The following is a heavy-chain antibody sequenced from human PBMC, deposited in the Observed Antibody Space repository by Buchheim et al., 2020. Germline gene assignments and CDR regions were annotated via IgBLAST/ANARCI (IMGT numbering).Heavy chain of an antibody. CDR2: MNAGSGNT. CDR3: ARASFSPGGYYEDLDV. V-gene: IGHV1-8*02. J-gene: IGHJ4*02. Sequence: QVRLVQSGAEVKKPGASVKVSCKGSGYTFFSYDIHWLRQATGQGLEWMGWMNAGSGNTGYSQKFQGRVSMTKSTSMSTDSLKLSGLKSEDTAVYCCARASFSPGGYYEDLDVWGQGTL. CDR1: GYTFFSYD. D-gene: IGHD3-3*01.